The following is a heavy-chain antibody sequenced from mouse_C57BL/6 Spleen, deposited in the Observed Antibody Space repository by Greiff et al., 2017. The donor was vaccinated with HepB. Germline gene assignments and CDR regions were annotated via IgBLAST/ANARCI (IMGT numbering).Heavy chain of an antibody. CDR3: ARGVLLGAMDY. V-gene: IGHV1-47*01. Sequence: QVQPVESGAELVKPGASVKMSCKASGYTFTTYPIEWMKQNHGKSLGWIGNFHPYNDDTKYNEKFKGKATLTVEKSSSTVYLELSRLTSDDSAVYYCARGVLLGAMDYWGQGTSVTVSS. D-gene: IGHD3-3*01. CDR1: GYTFTTYP. J-gene: IGHJ4*01. CDR2: FHPYNDDT.